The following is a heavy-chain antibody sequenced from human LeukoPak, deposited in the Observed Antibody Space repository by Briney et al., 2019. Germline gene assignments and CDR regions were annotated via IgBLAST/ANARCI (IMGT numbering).Heavy chain of an antibody. D-gene: IGHD3-10*01. CDR2: IDWDDDK. Sequence: ESGPTLVNPTQTLTLTCTFSGFSLSTSGMCVSWIRQPPGKALEWLARIDWDDDKYYSTSLKTRLTIYKDTSKNQVVLTMTNMDPVDTATYYCARTLILWFGEKDGGNYYYYYYMDVWGKGTTVTVSS. CDR3: ARTLILWFGEKDGGNYYYYYYMDV. V-gene: IGHV2-70*11. CDR1: GFSLSTSGMC. J-gene: IGHJ6*03.